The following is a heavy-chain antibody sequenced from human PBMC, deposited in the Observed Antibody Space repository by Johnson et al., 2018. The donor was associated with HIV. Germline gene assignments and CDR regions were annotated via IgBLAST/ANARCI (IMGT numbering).Heavy chain of an antibody. Sequence: VQVVESGGGLVQPGRSLRLSCAASGFTFDDYAMHWVRQAPGKGLEWVSSISWNSGSMGYADSVKGRFTISRENAKNSLYLQMYSLRAEDTAFYYCAKVTRYFDSSGYYVGGAFDIWGQGTMVTVSS. D-gene: IGHD3-22*01. CDR2: ISWNSGSM. V-gene: IGHV3-9*01. CDR1: GFTFDDYA. CDR3: AKVTRYFDSSGYYVGGAFDI. J-gene: IGHJ3*02.